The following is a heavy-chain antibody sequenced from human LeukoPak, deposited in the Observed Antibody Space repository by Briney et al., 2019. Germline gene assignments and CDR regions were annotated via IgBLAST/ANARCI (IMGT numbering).Heavy chain of an antibody. J-gene: IGHJ4*02. D-gene: IGHD3-3*01. Sequence: PSETLSLTCTVSGGSISSSSYYWGWIRQPPGKGLERIASIYYSGSTYYNPSLKSRVTISVDTSKNQFSLKLSSVTAADTAVYYCARAITIFGEDYWGQGTLVTVSS. CDR2: IYYSGST. CDR1: GGSISSSSYY. V-gene: IGHV4-39*01. CDR3: ARAITIFGEDY.